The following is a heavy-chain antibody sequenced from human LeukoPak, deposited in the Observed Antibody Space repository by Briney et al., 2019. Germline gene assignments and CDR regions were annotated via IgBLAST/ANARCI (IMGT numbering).Heavy chain of an antibody. J-gene: IGHJ4*02. CDR1: GGSISSYY. V-gene: IGHV4-4*07. CDR3: ARHDHGYSSGRFGY. D-gene: IGHD5-18*01. CDR2: IYTSGST. Sequence: PSETLSLTCTVSGGSISSYYWSWIRQPAGKGLEWIGRIYTSGSTNYNPSLKSRVTMSVDTSKNQFSLKLSSVTAADTAVNYCARHDHGYSSGRFGYWGQGSLVTVSS.